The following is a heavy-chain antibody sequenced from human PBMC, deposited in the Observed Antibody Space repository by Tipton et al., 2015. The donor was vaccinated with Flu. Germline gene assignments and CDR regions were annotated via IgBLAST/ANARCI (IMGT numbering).Heavy chain of an antibody. CDR3: AGEYSDILTGYSPNLGFDP. Sequence: QLVQSGAEVKKPGASVKVSCKASGYTSTSYGVSWVRQAPGQGLEWMGWISAYNGNTNYAQKLQGRVTMTTDTSTSTAYMELRSLRSDDTAVYSCAGEYSDILTGYSPNLGFDPWGQGTLVTVSS. CDR1: GYTSTSYG. J-gene: IGHJ5*02. V-gene: IGHV1-18*01. D-gene: IGHD3-9*01. CDR2: ISAYNGNT.